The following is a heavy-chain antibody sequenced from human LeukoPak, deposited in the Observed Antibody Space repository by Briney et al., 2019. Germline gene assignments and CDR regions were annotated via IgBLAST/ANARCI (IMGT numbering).Heavy chain of an antibody. D-gene: IGHD4-11*01. V-gene: IGHV6-1*01. CDR3: ARGDDYSPYGMDV. J-gene: IGHJ6*02. CDR1: GDSVSSNSVA. Sequence: SQTLSLTCAISGDSVSSNSVAWNWIRQSPSRGLEWLGRTCYRSKWYIDYAESVKSRIIINPDTSKNQFSLQLSSVTPEDSAVYYCARGDDYSPYGMDVWGQGTTVTVPS. CDR2: TCYRSKWYI.